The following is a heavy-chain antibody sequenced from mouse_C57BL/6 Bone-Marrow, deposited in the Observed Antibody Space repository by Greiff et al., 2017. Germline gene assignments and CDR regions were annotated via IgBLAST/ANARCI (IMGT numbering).Heavy chain of an antibody. V-gene: IGHV1-5*01. Sequence: EVQLQQSGTVLARPGASVTMSCKTSGYTFTSYWMHWVKQRPGQGLEWIGAIYPGNSDTSYNQKFKGKAKLTAVTSASPAYMELSSLTNEDSAVYYCTYYDGYYVSLAYWGQGTLVTVSA. D-gene: IGHD2-3*01. J-gene: IGHJ3*01. CDR3: TYYDGYYVSLAY. CDR1: GYTFTSYW. CDR2: IYPGNSDT.